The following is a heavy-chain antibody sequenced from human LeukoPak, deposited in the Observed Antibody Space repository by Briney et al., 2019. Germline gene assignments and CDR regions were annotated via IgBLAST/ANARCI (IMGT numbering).Heavy chain of an antibody. CDR3: ASTYYFTS. Sequence: PGGSLRLSCAASGFTFSNYWMHWVRQVPGKGLEWVSVIYSGGSTYYADSVKGRFTISRDNSKNTLYLQMNSLRAEDTAVYYCASTYYFTSWGQGTLVTVSS. CDR1: GFTFSNYW. V-gene: IGHV3-53*01. J-gene: IGHJ4*02. CDR2: IYSGGST.